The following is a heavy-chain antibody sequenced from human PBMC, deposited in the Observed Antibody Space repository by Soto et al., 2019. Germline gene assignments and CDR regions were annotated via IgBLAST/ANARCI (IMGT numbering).Heavy chain of an antibody. CDR2: ISGSGGST. J-gene: IGHJ4*02. Sequence: GGPLRLSCAASGFTFSSYAMSWVRQAPGKGLEWVSAISGSGGSTYYADSVKGRFTISRDNSKNTLYLQMNSLRAEDTAVYYCAKDPHYDSSGPVDYWGQGTLVTVSS. V-gene: IGHV3-23*01. CDR3: AKDPHYDSSGPVDY. D-gene: IGHD3-22*01. CDR1: GFTFSSYA.